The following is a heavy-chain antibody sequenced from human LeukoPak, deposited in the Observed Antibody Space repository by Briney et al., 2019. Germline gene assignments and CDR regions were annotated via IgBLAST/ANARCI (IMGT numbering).Heavy chain of an antibody. CDR2: IYASGST. V-gene: IGHV4-4*07. D-gene: IGHD6-13*01. J-gene: IGHJ4*02. Sequence: ASETLSLTCTVSGGSITSQYWSWIRQPAGRGLGWLGRIYASGSTNYSRSLKSRVTMSLDTSKNQFSLKLFSVTAADTAVYFCARDVSSWPFFDSWGQGTQVTVSS. CDR3: ARDVSSWPFFDS. CDR1: GGSITSQY.